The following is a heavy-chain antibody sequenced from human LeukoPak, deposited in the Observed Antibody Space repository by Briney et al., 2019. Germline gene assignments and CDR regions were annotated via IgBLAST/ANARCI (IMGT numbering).Heavy chain of an antibody. J-gene: IGHJ6*03. CDR3: ARVPPPYYDSSAYYYYYMDV. CDR2: IIPIFGTA. CDR1: GGTFSNYA. Sequence: ASVKVSCKASGGTFSNYAISWVRQAPGQGLEWMGGIIPIFGTANYAQKFQGRVTITADESTSTAYMELSSLRSEDTAVYYCARVPPPYYDSSAYYYYYMDVWGKGTTVTISS. D-gene: IGHD3-22*01. V-gene: IGHV1-69*13.